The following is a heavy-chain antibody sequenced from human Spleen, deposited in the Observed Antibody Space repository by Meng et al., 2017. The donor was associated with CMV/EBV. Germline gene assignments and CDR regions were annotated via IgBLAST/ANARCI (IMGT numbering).Heavy chain of an antibody. V-gene: IGHV3-11*04. CDR2: VARSSSTK. D-gene: IGHD3-10*01. CDR3: ARANYGSISDIDY. J-gene: IGHJ4*02. Sequence: GESLKISCVASGFSISDYYMSWIRQAPGRGLEWVSYVARSSSTKYNAGSVKGRFTISRDNAKNSLYLQMNSLRAEDTAVYYCARANYGSISDIDYWGQGTLVTVSS. CDR1: GFSISDYY.